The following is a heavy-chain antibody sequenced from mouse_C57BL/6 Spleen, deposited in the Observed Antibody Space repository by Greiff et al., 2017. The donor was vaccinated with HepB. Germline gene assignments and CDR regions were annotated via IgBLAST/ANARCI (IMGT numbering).Heavy chain of an antibody. CDR3: ARPYLTTYFDV. V-gene: IGHV1-69*01. CDR2: IDPSDSYT. J-gene: IGHJ1*03. D-gene: IGHD2-12*01. Sequence: QVQLQQPGAELVMPGASVKLSCKASGYTFTSYWMHWVKQRPGQGLEWIGEIDPSDSYTNYNQKFKGKSTLTVDKSSSTAYMQLSSLTSEDSAVYYGARPYLTTYFDVWGTGTTVTVSS. CDR1: GYTFTSYW.